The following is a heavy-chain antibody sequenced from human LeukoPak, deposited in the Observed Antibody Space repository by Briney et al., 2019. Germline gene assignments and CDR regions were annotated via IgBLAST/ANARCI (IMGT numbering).Heavy chain of an antibody. CDR2: INPNRGST. V-gene: IGHV1-46*01. CDR3: ATGGHVRVYDSSAYYGHY. J-gene: IGHJ4*02. Sequence: ASVKVSCKASGYTFTGYYMHWVRQAPGQGLEWMGWINPNRGSTSYAQKFQGRVTMTRDMSTSTDYMELSSLRSEDTAVYYCATGGHVRVYDSSAYYGHYWGQGSLVTVSS. D-gene: IGHD3-22*01. CDR1: GYTFTGYY.